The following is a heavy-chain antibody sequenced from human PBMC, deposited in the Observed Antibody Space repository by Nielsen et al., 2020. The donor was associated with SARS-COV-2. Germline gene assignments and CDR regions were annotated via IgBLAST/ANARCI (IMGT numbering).Heavy chain of an antibody. V-gene: IGHV1-18*01. Sequence: ASVKVSCKASGYTFTSYGISWVRQAPGQGLEWMGWISAYNGNTNYAQKLQGRVTMTTDTSTSTDYMELRILRSDDTAVYYCSRDNPYYYDSSGYLDYWGQGTLVTVSS. J-gene: IGHJ4*02. CDR2: ISAYNGNT. D-gene: IGHD3-22*01. CDR3: SRDNPYYYDSSGYLDY. CDR1: GYTFTSYG.